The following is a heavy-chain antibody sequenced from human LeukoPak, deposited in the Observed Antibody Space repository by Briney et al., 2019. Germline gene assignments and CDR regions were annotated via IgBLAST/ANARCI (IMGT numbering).Heavy chain of an antibody. CDR2: INHSGST. D-gene: IGHD3/OR15-3a*01. V-gene: IGHV4-34*01. Sequence: SETLSLTCAVYGGSFSGYYWSWIRQPPGKGLEWIGEINHSGSTNYNPSLKSRVTISVDTSKNQFSLKLNSVTAAHTAVYYCARASPLGLNWFDPWGQGTLVTVSS. CDR1: GGSFSGYY. J-gene: IGHJ5*02. CDR3: ARASPLGLNWFDP.